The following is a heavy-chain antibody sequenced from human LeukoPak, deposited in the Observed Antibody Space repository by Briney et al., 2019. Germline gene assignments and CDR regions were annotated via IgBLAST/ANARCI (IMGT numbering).Heavy chain of an antibody. Sequence: PGGSMRLSCAASGFTFSSYAMSWVRQAPGKGLEWVSAISGSGGSTYYADSVKGRFTISRDNSKNTLYLQMNSLRAEDTAVYYCANLPIDSSGYYYDYFDYWGEGTLVTVSS. D-gene: IGHD3-22*01. CDR3: ANLPIDSSGYYYDYFDY. J-gene: IGHJ4*02. V-gene: IGHV3-23*01. CDR1: GFTFSSYA. CDR2: ISGSGGST.